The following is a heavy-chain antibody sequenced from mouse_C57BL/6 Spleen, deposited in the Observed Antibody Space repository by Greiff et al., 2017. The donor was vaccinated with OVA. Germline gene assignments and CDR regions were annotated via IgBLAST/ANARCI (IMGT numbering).Heavy chain of an antibody. D-gene: IGHD1-1*01. CDR3: ARWGSNYFDC. Sequence: QVQLQQSGAELARPGASVKLSCKASGYTFTSYGISWVKQRTGQGLEWIGEIYTRSGNTYYNEKFKGKATLTAHKSSSTAYMELRSLTSEDSAVYFCARWGSNYFDCWGQGTTLTVSS. J-gene: IGHJ2*01. V-gene: IGHV1-81*01. CDR2: IYTRSGNT. CDR1: GYTFTSYG.